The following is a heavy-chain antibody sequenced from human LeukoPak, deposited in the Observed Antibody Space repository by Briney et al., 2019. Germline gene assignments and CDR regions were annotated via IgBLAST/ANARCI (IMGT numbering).Heavy chain of an antibody. CDR2: ISGSGGST. V-gene: IGHV3-23*01. CDR1: GFTFSSYA. D-gene: IGHD1-26*01. Sequence: PGGSLRLSCAASGFTFSSYAMSWVRQAPGKGLEWVSAISGSGGSTYYADSVKGRFTISRDNPKNSLYLQMNSLRPEDTAVYYCARDLGATVNFDYWGQGTLVTVSS. J-gene: IGHJ4*02. CDR3: ARDLGATVNFDY.